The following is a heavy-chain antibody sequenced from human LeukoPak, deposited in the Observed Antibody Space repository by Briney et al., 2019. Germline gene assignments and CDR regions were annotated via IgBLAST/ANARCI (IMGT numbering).Heavy chain of an antibody. D-gene: IGHD2-2*01. Sequence: GESLKISCKGSGYSFTSYWISWVRQMPRKGLEWMGRNDPSDSYTNYSPSFQGHVTISADKSISTAYLQWSSLKASDTAMYYCASSFQGDCSSTSCYANYWGEGTLVTDSS. V-gene: IGHV5-10-1*01. CDR3: ASSFQGDCSSTSCYANY. J-gene: IGHJ4*02. CDR2: NDPSDSYT. CDR1: GYSFTSYW.